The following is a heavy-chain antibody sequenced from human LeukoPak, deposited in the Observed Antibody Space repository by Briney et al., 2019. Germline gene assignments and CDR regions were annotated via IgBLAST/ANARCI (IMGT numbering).Heavy chain of an antibody. Sequence: GGSLRLSCAASGFTFSSNSMNWVRQAPGKGLEWVSYISRSSDTIYYADSVKGRFTVSRDNAKNSLYLQMNSLRDEDTAVYYCARDLTTMVRGLPLDYWGQGTLVTVSS. CDR1: GFTFSSNS. D-gene: IGHD3-10*01. CDR3: ARDLTTMVRGLPLDY. V-gene: IGHV3-48*02. J-gene: IGHJ4*02. CDR2: ISRSSDTI.